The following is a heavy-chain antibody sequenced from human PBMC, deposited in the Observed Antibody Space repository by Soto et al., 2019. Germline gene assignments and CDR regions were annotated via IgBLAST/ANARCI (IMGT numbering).Heavy chain of an antibody. J-gene: IGHJ4*02. CDR1: GGSISSYY. V-gene: IGHV4-59*08. CDR2: IYYSGST. CDR3: ARTWDQRYFDY. D-gene: IGHD1-26*01. Sequence: SETLSLTCTVSGGSISSYYWSWIRQPPGKGLEWIGYIYYSGSTNYNPSLKSRVTISVDTSKNQFSLKLSSVTAADTAVYYCARTWDQRYFDYWGQGTLVTVSS.